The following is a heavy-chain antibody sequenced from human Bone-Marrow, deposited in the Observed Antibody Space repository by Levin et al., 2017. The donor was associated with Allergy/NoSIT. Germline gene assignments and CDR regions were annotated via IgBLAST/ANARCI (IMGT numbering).Heavy chain of an antibody. CDR1: GYIFSSYS. CDR3: AKEYFFFDVSGYFDS. V-gene: IGHV3-30*18. CDR2: ISHDGSNK. J-gene: IGHJ4*02. Sequence: GGSLRLSCAASGYIFSSYSIHWVRQAPGKGLEWVAFISHDGSNKDYLDSVKGRFSVSRDNSKNMVSLQMSSLGAEDTAVYFCAKEYFFFDVSGYFDSWGQGTLVTVSA. D-gene: IGHD1-26*01.